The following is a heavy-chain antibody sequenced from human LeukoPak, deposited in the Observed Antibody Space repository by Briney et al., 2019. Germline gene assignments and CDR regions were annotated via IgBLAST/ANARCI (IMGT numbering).Heavy chain of an antibody. V-gene: IGHV7-4-1*02. J-gene: IGHJ6*03. Sequence: ASVKVSCKASGYTFTSYGISWVRQVPGQGLEWMGWINTNTGNPTFAQGFTGRFVFSLDTSVSTAYLQINSLTTDDTAVYFCATRYSTSHYYYLDVRGKGTTVTVSS. CDR3: ATRYSTSHYYYLDV. CDR2: INTNTGNP. D-gene: IGHD6-13*01. CDR1: GYTFTSYG.